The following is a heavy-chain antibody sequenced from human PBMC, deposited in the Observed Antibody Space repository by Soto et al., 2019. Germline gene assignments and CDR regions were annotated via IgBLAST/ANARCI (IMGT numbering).Heavy chain of an antibody. D-gene: IGHD1-26*01. J-gene: IGHJ4*02. V-gene: IGHV3-30*04. CDR1: GFTFSNYA. Sequence: QVQLVESGGGVVQPGRSLRLSCAASGFTFSNYAIHWVRQAPGKGLEWVALISYDARNKYYADSVKGRFTISRDNSKNTLYLQMNSLRAEDTAVCYCARAGSYSGIYYGAQQPPIDFWGQGTLVTVSS. CDR3: ARAGSYSGIYYGAQQPPIDF. CDR2: ISYDARNK.